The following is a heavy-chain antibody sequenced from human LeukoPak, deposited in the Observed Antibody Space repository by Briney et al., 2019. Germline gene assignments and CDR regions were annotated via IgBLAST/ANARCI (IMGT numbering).Heavy chain of an antibody. CDR3: ARGVYSGYEYYFDY. Sequence: PSETLSLTCTVSGGSISTYYWSWIRQPPGKGLEWIGYIYYSGSTNYNPSLKSRVTISVDTSKNHFSLKLSSVTAADTAVYYCARGVYSGYEYYFDYWAQGTLVTVAS. CDR1: GGSISTYY. J-gene: IGHJ4*02. V-gene: IGHV4-59*01. D-gene: IGHD5-12*01. CDR2: IYYSGST.